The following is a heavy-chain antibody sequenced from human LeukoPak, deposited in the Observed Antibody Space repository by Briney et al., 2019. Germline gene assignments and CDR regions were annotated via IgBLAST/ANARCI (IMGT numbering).Heavy chain of an antibody. J-gene: IGHJ4*02. Sequence: PGGSLRLSCAASGFTFSSYWMHWVRQPPGKGLVWVSRISSDGSSKSYADSVKGRFTISRDNAQNTLDLQMNSLRDEDTAVYYCARRNYWGQGTLVTVSP. CDR1: GFTFSSYW. V-gene: IGHV3-74*01. CDR2: ISSDGSSK. CDR3: ARRNY.